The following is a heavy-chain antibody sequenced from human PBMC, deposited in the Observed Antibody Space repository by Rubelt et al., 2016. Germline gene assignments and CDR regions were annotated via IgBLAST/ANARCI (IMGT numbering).Heavy chain of an antibody. J-gene: IGHJ5*02. CDR3: ASMYSSSWYRGWFDP. Sequence: QVQLVQSGAEVKKPGASVKVSCKASGSTFTSYGISWVRRAPGQGLKWMGWISAYIGNTNYAQKLQGRVTMTTDTSTSTAYRELRSLRSDDTAVYYCASMYSSSWYRGWFDPWGQGTLVTVSS. CDR2: ISAYIGNT. D-gene: IGHD6-13*01. V-gene: IGHV1-18*01. CDR1: GSTFTSYG.